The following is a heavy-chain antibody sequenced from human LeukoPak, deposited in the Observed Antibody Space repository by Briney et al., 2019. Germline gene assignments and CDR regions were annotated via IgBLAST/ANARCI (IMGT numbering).Heavy chain of an antibody. D-gene: IGHD5-18*01. CDR2: INPSGGST. CDR1: GYTFTHYY. J-gene: IGHJ4*02. CDR3: ARANTYGLNY. Sequence: GASVKVSCKASGYTFTHYYMHWVRQVPGQGLEWMGTINPSGGSTSYAQKFQGRVTMTRDTSTSTVYMELSSLRTEDTAVFYCARANTYGLNYWGQGTLVTVSS. V-gene: IGHV1-46*01.